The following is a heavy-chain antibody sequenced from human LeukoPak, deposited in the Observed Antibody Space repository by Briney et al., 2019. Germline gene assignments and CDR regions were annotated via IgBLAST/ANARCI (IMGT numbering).Heavy chain of an antibody. D-gene: IGHD2-15*01. J-gene: IGHJ4*02. CDR3: TKDWSAHY. Sequence: GGSLRLSCAASGFTFSSYAMTWVRQAPGKGLEWVSAISDDGDTKYAGSVKGRFTISRDNSKNTLYLQMNNLRAEDTAIYYCTKDWSAHYWGQGTLVTVSS. CDR1: GFTFSSYA. V-gene: IGHV3-23*01. CDR2: ISDDGDT.